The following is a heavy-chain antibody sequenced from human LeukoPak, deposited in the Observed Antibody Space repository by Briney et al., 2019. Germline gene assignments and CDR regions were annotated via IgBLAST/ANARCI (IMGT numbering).Heavy chain of an antibody. V-gene: IGHV1-18*01. J-gene: IGHJ4*02. CDR3: ARDSRQSSSDY. D-gene: IGHD6-6*01. Sequence: ASVKVSCKASGYTFTNYGITWVRQAPGQGLEWMGWISAYTGNTNYAQKFQGRVTMTTDTSTTTAYMELRSLRSDDTAVYYCARDSRQSSSDYWGQGTLVTVSS. CDR1: GYTFTNYG. CDR2: ISAYTGNT.